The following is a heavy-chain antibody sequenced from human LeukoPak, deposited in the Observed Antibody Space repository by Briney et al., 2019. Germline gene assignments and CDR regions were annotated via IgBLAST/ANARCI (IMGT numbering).Heavy chain of an antibody. J-gene: IGHJ4*02. V-gene: IGHV3-30-3*01. D-gene: IGHD1-14*01. CDR3: ARDPAFRNPFDY. Sequence: GGSLRLSCAAPGFTFSSYAMRWVRRAPGKGLEWVAVISYDGNNKYYADSVNGRFTISRDNSKNTLYLQMNSLRAGDTAVYYCARDPAFRNPFDYWGQGTLVTVSS. CDR1: GFTFSSYA. CDR2: ISYDGNNK.